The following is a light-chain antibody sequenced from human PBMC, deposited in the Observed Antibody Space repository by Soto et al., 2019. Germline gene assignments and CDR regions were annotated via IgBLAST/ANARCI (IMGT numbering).Light chain of an antibody. J-gene: IGLJ1*01. V-gene: IGLV1-47*01. CDR1: SSNIGSNY. Sequence: QSVLTQPPSASGTPGQRVTISCSGSSSNIGSNYVYWYQQLPGTAPKLLIYRNNQRPSGDPDRFSGSKYGPSASLAISGLRSEEEADYYCASWDDSLSGYVFGTGTKLTVL. CDR2: RNN. CDR3: ASWDDSLSGYV.